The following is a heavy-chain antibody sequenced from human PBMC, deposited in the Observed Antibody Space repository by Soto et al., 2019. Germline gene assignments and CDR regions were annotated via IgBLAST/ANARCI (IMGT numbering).Heavy chain of an antibody. Sequence: QVQLVQSGAEVKTPGASVKVSCTSSGYTFTSYGISWLRQAPGQGLEWMGWISAYNGNTNYAQKLQGRVTMTTDTSTITAYMELRSLRSDVTAVYYCARDLRYFDFLSGYPRFDPWGQGSLVPVSS. V-gene: IGHV1-18*01. D-gene: IGHD3-3*01. CDR3: ARDLRYFDFLSGYPRFDP. CDR2: ISAYNGNT. J-gene: IGHJ5*02. CDR1: GYTFTSYG.